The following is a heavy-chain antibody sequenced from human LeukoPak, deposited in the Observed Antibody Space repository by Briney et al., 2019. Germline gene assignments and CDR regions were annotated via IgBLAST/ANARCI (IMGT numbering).Heavy chain of an antibody. CDR2: IIPIFGTA. D-gene: IGHD6-19*01. Sequence: SVKVSCKASGGTFSSYAISWVRQAPGQGLEWMGGIIPIFGTANYAQKFQGRVTITADESTSTAYMELSSLRSEDTAVYYCAIDGYSSGWSSLVDYWGQGTLVTVSS. J-gene: IGHJ4*02. V-gene: IGHV1-69*01. CDR1: GGTFSSYA. CDR3: AIDGYSSGWSSLVDY.